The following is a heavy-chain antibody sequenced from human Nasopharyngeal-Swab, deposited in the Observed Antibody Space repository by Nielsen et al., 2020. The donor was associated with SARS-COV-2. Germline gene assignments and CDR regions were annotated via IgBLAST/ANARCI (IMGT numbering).Heavy chain of an antibody. CDR2: IYYSGST. CDR3: ARRLRYFDWLLPEGDAFDI. J-gene: IGHJ3*02. CDR1: GGSISSGGYY. Sequence: SETLSLTCTVSGGSISSGGYYWSWIRQHPGKGLEWIGYIYYSGSTYYIPSLKSRVTISVDTSKNQFSLKLSSVTAADTAVYYCARRLRYFDWLLPEGDAFDIWGQGTMVTVSS. V-gene: IGHV4-31*03. D-gene: IGHD3-9*01.